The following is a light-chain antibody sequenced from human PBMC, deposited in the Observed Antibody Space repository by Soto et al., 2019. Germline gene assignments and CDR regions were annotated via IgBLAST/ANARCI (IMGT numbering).Light chain of an antibody. CDR1: NSNIGRNN. Sequence: QSVLTQPPSASGTPGQRVTISCSGSNSNIGRNNVNWYQQFPGAAPTLLIHNDNERPSAVPDRFSGSRSCTSASLAISGLLSEDDADYYCAAWYESPNVPVFGGGTKLTVL. J-gene: IGLJ3*02. V-gene: IGLV1-44*01. CDR2: NDN. CDR3: AAWYESPNVPV.